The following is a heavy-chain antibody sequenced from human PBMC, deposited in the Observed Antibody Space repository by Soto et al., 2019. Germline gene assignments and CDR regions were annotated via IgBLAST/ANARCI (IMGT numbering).Heavy chain of an antibody. CDR2: IWYDGSNK. CDR3: ARDTEDDSSGSNAFDI. J-gene: IGHJ3*02. CDR1: GFTVSSYA. Sequence: HPWGSLRLSCASSGFTVSSYAMGWFRQARGKGLECVAVIWYDGSNKYYADSVKGRFTISRDNSKNTLYLQMNSLRAEDTAVYYCARDTEDDSSGSNAFDIWGQGTMVTVSS. V-gene: IGHV3-33*08. D-gene: IGHD3-22*01.